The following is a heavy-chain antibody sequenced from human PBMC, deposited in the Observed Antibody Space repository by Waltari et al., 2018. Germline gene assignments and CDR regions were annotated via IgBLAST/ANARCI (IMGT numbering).Heavy chain of an antibody. CDR1: GFTFSSYY. J-gene: IGHJ3*01. Sequence: EVQLLQSGGGLVQPGGSLRLSCAASGFTFSSYYMSWFRQAPGKGGGGVSAISGGGQTTLYADSVKGRFSISRDNSKNTLSLQVSSLRAEDSAVYYCAKRLLEPQVGAFDVWGQGTMVTVSS. CDR2: ISGGGQTT. V-gene: IGHV3-23*01. D-gene: IGHD3-3*01. CDR3: AKRLLEPQVGAFDV.